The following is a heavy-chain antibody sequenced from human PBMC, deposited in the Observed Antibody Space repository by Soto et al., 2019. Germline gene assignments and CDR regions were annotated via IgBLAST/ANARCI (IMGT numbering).Heavy chain of an antibody. Sequence: QVQLLQSGAEVKKPGASVKVSCKASGYTFTNYGITWVRQAPGQGLEWMGWISAYNGNTHYTPRLQGRVTMTTDTSRRTAYVELRGLRSDVTAVYYGARVRQLAGYSSYYMYVWGKGTTVTVSS. CDR3: ARVRQLAGYSSYYMYV. D-gene: IGHD6-6*01. CDR2: ISAYNGNT. J-gene: IGHJ6*03. CDR1: GYTFTNYG. V-gene: IGHV1-18*01.